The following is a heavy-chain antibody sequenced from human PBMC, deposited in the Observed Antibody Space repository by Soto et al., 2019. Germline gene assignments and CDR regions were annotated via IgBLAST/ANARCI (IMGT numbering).Heavy chain of an antibody. D-gene: IGHD3-3*01. Sequence: GESLKISCKGSGYNFAGYWIAWVRQMPGKGLELMGITYPSDSDTRYRPSFQGQVTISADKSISSAYLQWSSLRASDTAMYYCARGGVSTRTFDYWGQGTPVTVSS. V-gene: IGHV5-51*01. J-gene: IGHJ4*02. CDR2: TYPSDSDT. CDR3: ARGGVSTRTFDY. CDR1: GYNFAGYW.